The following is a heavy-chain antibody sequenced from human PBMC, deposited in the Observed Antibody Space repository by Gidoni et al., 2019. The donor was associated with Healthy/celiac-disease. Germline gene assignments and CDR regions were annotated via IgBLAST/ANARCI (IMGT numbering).Heavy chain of an antibody. D-gene: IGHD4-17*01. CDR1: GYTFTSYY. J-gene: IGHJ4*02. CDR2: INPSGGST. V-gene: IGHV1-46*03. CDR3: ASSPMTPAALPY. Sequence: QVQLVQSGAEVKKPGASVKVSCKASGYTFTSYYMHWVRQAPGQGLEWMGIINPSGGSTSYAQKFQGRVTMTRDTSTSTVYMELSSLRSEDTAVYYCASSPMTPAALPYWGQGTLVTVSS.